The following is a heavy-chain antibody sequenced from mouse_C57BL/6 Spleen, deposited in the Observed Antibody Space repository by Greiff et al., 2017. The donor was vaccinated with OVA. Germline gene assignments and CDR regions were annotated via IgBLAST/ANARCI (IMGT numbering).Heavy chain of an antibody. Sequence: QVQLKQPGAELVKPGASVKVSCKASGYTFTSYWMHWVKQRPGQGLEWIGRIHPSDSDTNYNQKFKGKATLTVNKSSSTAYMQLSSLTSEDSAVYYCAMEGPTVVARNAMDYWGQGTSVTVSS. J-gene: IGHJ4*01. CDR1: GYTFTSYW. CDR2: IHPSDSDT. D-gene: IGHD1-1*01. CDR3: AMEGPTVVARNAMDY. V-gene: IGHV1-74*01.